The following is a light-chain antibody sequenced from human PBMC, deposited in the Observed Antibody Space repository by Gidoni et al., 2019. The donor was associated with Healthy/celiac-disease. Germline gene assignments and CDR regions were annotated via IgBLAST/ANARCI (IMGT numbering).Light chain of an antibody. J-gene: IGLJ2*01. Sequence: SYELTQPPSVSVSPGQTASITCSGDKLGDKYAYWYQQKPGQYPVLVSYPASKLPSGIPGPFSGSNSGNTTTLTISGAQAFDGADYYRQALDSILVFRLWAKLTVL. V-gene: IGLV3-1*01. CDR2: PAS. CDR3: QALDSILV. CDR1: KLGDKY.